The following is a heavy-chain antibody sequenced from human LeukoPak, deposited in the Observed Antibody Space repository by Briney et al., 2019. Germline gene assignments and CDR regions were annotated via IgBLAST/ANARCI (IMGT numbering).Heavy chain of an antibody. J-gene: IGHJ4*02. V-gene: IGHV3-23*01. CDR1: GFFRSYA. Sequence: SGGSLRLSCAASGFFRSYAMSWVRQAPGKGLEWVLAISGSGTGTYYADSVKGRFTISRDNSKNTLYLQMNSLRAEDTAVYYCEGTYYYDSSDDYWGQGTLVTVSS. D-gene: IGHD3-22*01. CDR3: EGTYYYDSSDDY. CDR2: ISGSGTGT.